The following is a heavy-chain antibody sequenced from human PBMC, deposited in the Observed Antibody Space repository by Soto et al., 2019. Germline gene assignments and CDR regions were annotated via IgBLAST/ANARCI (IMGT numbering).Heavy chain of an antibody. CDR3: ARGPYYDLIWNYYYMDV. D-gene: IGHD3-16*01. V-gene: IGHV4-59*08. J-gene: IGHJ6*03. CDR1: GGSISGHY. CDR2: MYYSGST. Sequence: QVQLQESGPGLVKPSETLSLSCSVSGGSISGHYWCWVRQPPGKGLEWIGYMYYSGSTNYNPSLKSRVTLSVDTSKNHVSLRLPSVTAADTAVYYCARGPYYDLIWNYYYMDVWGKGTTVTVSS.